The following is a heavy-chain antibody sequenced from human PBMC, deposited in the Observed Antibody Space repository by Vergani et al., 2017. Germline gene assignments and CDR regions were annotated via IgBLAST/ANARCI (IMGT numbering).Heavy chain of an antibody. J-gene: IGHJ6*02. CDR1: GGTFSSYA. V-gene: IGHV1-69*12. CDR2: IIPIFGTA. Sequence: QVQLVQSGAEVKKPGSSVKVSCKASGGTFSSYAISWVRQAPGQGLEWMGGIIPIFGTANYAQKFQGRVTITADESTSTAYMELSSLRSEDTAVYYCAGEAXPAPNYYYYYGMDVWGQGTTVTVSS. CDR3: AGEAXPAPNYYYYYGMDV.